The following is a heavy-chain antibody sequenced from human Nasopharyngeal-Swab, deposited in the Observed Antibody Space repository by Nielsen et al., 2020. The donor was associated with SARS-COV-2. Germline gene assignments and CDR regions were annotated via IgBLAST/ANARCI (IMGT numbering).Heavy chain of an antibody. V-gene: IGHV3-49*03. CDR1: GFMFGDYA. CDR2: IRSKTYGGTT. J-gene: IGHJ3*01. D-gene: IGHD2/OR15-2a*01. Sequence: GGSLRLSCTASGFMFGDYAMSWFRQAPGKGLEWVGFIRSKTYGGTTEYAASVKGRFTISRDDSKSIAYLQMNSLKTEDTAVYYRARVRGFTFQARNPFDVWGEGTMVTVSS. CDR3: ARVRGFTFQARNPFDV.